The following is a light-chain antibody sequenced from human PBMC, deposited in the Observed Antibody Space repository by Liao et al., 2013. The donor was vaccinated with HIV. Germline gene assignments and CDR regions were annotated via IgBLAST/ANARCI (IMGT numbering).Light chain of an antibody. V-gene: IGLV3-1*01. J-gene: IGLJ1*01. CDR1: DLTNILGNKY. Sequence: SYGLTQPPSVSVSPGQTAIITCFGDDLTNILGNKYLHWYLQRPGQSPVLVIYQDSRRPLGIPERFSGSNSGNTATLTISGTQAMDEADYYCQAWDSSTYVFGTGTKVTVL. CDR2: QDS. CDR3: QAWDSSTYV.